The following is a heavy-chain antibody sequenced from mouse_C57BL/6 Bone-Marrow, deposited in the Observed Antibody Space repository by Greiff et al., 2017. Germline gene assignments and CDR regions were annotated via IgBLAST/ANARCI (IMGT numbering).Heavy chain of an antibody. V-gene: IGHV1-55*01. J-gene: IGHJ4*01. D-gene: IGHD1-1*01. Sequence: QVQLQQPGAELVKPGASVKMSCKASGYTFTSYWITWVKQRPGHGLEWIGDIYPGSGSTNYNEKFKSKATLTVDTSSSTAYMQLSSLTSEDSAVYYCAREGNGSPYYYAMDYWGQGTSVTVSS. CDR3: AREGNGSPYYYAMDY. CDR1: GYTFTSYW. CDR2: IYPGSGST.